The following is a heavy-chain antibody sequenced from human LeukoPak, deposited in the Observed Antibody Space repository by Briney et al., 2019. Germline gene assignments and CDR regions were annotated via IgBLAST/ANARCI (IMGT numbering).Heavy chain of an antibody. Sequence: PGGSLRLSCAASGFTFSSYAMSWVRQAPGKGLEWVSAISGSGGSTYYADSVKGRFTISRDNSKNTLYLQMNSLRAEDTAVYYCAKAGSGSYYRKYFDYWGQGTLVTVSS. V-gene: IGHV3-23*01. J-gene: IGHJ4*02. CDR1: GFTFSSYA. CDR2: ISGSGGST. CDR3: AKAGSGSYYRKYFDY. D-gene: IGHD1-26*01.